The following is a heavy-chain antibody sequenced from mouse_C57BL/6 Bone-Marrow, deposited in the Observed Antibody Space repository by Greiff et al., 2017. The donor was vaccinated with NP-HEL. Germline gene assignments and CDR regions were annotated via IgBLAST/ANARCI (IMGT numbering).Heavy chain of an antibody. CDR3: ARRWAGAMDY. CDR2: IWSGGST. J-gene: IGHJ4*01. D-gene: IGHD1-1*02. V-gene: IGHV2-2*01. CDR1: GFSLTSYG. Sequence: QVQLQQSGPGLVQPSQSLSITCTVSGFSLTSYGVHWVRQSPGKGLEWLGVIWSGGSTDYNAAFISRRSISKNNSKSQVFFKMNNLQADDSAVYYCARRWAGAMDYWGQGTSVTVSS.